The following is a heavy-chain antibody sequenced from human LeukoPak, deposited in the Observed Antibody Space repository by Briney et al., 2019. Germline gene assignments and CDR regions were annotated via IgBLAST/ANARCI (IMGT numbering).Heavy chain of an antibody. CDR2: SYYSRST. J-gene: IGHJ4*02. CDR3: ARGVRILRFLEWLLYGYFDY. Sequence: TSETLSLTCAVYGGSFSGYYWSWIRQPPGKGLEWIGYSYYSRSTNCNPSLKSRVTISVDTSKNQFSLKLSSVTAADTAVYYCARGVRILRFLEWLLYGYFDYWGQGTLVTVSS. D-gene: IGHD3-3*01. CDR1: GGSFSGYY. V-gene: IGHV4-59*12.